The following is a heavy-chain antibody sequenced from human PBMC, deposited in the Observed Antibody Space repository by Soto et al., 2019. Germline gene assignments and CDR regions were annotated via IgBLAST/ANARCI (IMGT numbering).Heavy chain of an antibody. V-gene: IGHV3-7*01. Sequence: GGSLSLSCAASGFTFSSYWMSWVRQAPGKGLEWVANIKQDGSEKYYVDSVKGRFTISRDNAKNSLYLQMNSLRAEDTAVYYCARDIRVVGDYVPGRYFDLWGRGTLVTVSS. CDR3: ARDIRVVGDYVPGRYFDL. D-gene: IGHD4-17*01. CDR1: GFTFSSYW. CDR2: IKQDGSEK. J-gene: IGHJ2*01.